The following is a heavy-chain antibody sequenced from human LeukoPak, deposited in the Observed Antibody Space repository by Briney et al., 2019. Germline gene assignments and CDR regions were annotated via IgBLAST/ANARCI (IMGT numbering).Heavy chain of an antibody. D-gene: IGHD4-17*01. Sequence: SETLSHTCTVSGGSISSGGYYWSWIRQHPGKGLEWIGYIYYSGSTYYNPSLKSRVTISVDTSKNQFSLKLSSVTAADTAVYYCARGDYGELYYFDYWGQGTLVTVSS. CDR3: ARGDYGELYYFDY. CDR2: IYYSGST. V-gene: IGHV4-31*03. J-gene: IGHJ4*02. CDR1: GGSISSGGYY.